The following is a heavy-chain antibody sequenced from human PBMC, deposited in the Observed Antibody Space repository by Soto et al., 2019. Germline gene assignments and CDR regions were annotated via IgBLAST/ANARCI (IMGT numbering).Heavy chain of an antibody. D-gene: IGHD3-22*01. J-gene: IGHJ3*02. CDR2: INPNSGGT. CDR3: ARTSMIVVDDDAFDI. Sequence: ASVKVCCKASGYTFTVYYMHWVRQAPGQGLAWMGWINPNSGGTNYAQKFQGRVTMTRDTSISTAYMELSRLRSDDTAVYYCARTSMIVVDDDAFDIWGQGTMVTVSS. CDR1: GYTFTVYY. V-gene: IGHV1-2*02.